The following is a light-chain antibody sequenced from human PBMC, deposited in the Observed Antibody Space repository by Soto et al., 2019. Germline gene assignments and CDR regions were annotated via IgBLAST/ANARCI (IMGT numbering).Light chain of an antibody. Sequence: TLSLSPGERATLSCRASQSVSTNLAWYQQIPGQAPRLLIYGASTRATGIPARFSGSGSGTEFTLAISSLQSEDFAVYYCQQYTGGPKSFGLRTKVDIK. CDR2: GAS. CDR3: QQYTGGPKS. V-gene: IGKV3-15*01. J-gene: IGKJ1*01. CDR1: QSVSTN.